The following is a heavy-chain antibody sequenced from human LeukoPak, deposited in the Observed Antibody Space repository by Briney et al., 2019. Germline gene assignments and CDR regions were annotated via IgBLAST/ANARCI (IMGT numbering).Heavy chain of an antibody. CDR1: GFTFSSYG. J-gene: IGHJ4*02. CDR2: ISYDGSNK. CDR3: AKSAVRGLPVLGN. Sequence: GGSLRLSCAASGFTFSSYGMHWVRQAPGKGLEWVAVISYDGSNKYYADSVKGRFTISRDNSKNTLYLQMNSLRAEDTAVYYCAKSAVRGLPVLGNWGQGTLVTVSS. V-gene: IGHV3-30*18. D-gene: IGHD2-21*02.